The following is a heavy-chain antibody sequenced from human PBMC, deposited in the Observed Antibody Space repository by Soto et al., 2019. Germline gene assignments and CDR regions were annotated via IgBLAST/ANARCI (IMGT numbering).Heavy chain of an antibody. J-gene: IGHJ6*02. CDR1: GYSFTSYW. CDR3: ARHHYYGSGSYVYYYYGMDV. D-gene: IGHD3-10*01. Sequence: GESLKISCKGSGYSFTSYWIGWVRQMPGKGLEWMGIIYPGDSDTRYSPSFQGQVTISADKSISTAYLQWSSLKASDTAMYYCARHHYYGSGSYVYYYYGMDVWGQGTTVTVSS. CDR2: IYPGDSDT. V-gene: IGHV5-51*01.